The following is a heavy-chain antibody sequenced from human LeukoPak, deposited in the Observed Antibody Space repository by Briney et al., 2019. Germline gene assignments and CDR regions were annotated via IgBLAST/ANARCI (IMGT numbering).Heavy chain of an antibody. CDR1: GFSLTTSGMC. CDR2: IDWDADE. Sequence: SGPTLVNPTQTLTLTCAFSGFSLTTSGMCVGWIRQPPGKALEWLARIDWDADEYYSTSLKTRLAISKDTSKNLVVLGMTNMDPADTATYYCARVLRDYVSGSYYTYFDFWGQGTLVTVSS. D-gene: IGHD3-10*01. V-gene: IGHV2-70*11. CDR3: ARVLRDYVSGSYYTYFDF. J-gene: IGHJ4*02.